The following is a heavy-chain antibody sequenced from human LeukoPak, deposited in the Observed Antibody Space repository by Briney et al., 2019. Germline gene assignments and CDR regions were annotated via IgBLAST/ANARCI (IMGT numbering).Heavy chain of an antibody. Sequence: PGRSLRLSCAASGFTFSSYGMHWVRQAPGKGLEWVAVISYDGSNKYYADSVKGRFTISRDNSKNTLYLQMNSLRAEDTAVYYCARDPSTSTVTKESYAFDIWGQGTMVTVSS. D-gene: IGHD4-17*01. CDR1: GFTFSSYG. V-gene: IGHV3-30*03. CDR2: ISYDGSNK. CDR3: ARDPSTSTVTKESYAFDI. J-gene: IGHJ3*02.